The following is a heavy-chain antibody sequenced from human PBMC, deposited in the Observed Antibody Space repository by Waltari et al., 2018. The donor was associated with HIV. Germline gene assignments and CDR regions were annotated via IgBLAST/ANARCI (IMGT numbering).Heavy chain of an antibody. CDR1: GGSFTGYY. V-gene: IGHV4-34*04. D-gene: IGHD3-10*01. CDR3: ERPQGTGWFDP. CDR2: INHSGST. J-gene: IGHJ5*02. Sequence: QVQLQQWGTGLVKASQTVSRTCAVYGGSFTGYYGSWLRQPPGKGLEWIGEINHSGSTTRSPSLQSRAMISVYPSKNHLSPKLSSVTAAATDAYYFERPQGTGWFDPWGLGTLVTV.